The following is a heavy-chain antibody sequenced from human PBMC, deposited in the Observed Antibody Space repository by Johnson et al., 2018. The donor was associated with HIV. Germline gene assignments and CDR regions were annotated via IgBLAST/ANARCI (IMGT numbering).Heavy chain of an antibody. CDR1: GFAVSRNY. CDR3: ARAAPNAFDI. D-gene: IGHD6-6*01. J-gene: IGHJ3*02. CDR2: ISSSGSTI. V-gene: IGHV3-11*04. Sequence: QVQLVESGGGLVQPGGSLRLSCAASGFAVSRNYINWVRQAPGKGLEWVSYISSSGSTIYYADSVKGRFTISRDNAKNSLYLQMNSLRAEDTAVYYCARAAPNAFDIWGQGTMVTVSS.